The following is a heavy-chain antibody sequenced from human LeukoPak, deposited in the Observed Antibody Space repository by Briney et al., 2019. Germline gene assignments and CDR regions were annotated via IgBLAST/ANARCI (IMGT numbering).Heavy chain of an antibody. V-gene: IGHV3-9*01. CDR3: AKDLGSSGWYYFDY. J-gene: IGHJ4*02. CDR2: ISWNSGSI. D-gene: IGHD6-19*01. Sequence: GRSLRLSCAASGFTFDDYAMHWVRQAPGKGLEWVSGISWNSGSIGYADSVKGRFTISRDNAKNSLYLQMNSLRAEDTALYYCAKDLGSSGWYYFDYWGQGTLVTVSS. CDR1: GFTFDDYA.